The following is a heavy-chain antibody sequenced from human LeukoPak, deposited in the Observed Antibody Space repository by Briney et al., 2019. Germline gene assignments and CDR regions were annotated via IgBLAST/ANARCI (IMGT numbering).Heavy chain of an antibody. J-gene: IGHJ4*02. CDR1: GFTFSSYE. D-gene: IGHD2-15*01. Sequence: GGSLRLSCAASGFTFSSYEMNWVRQAPGKGLEWVSYITSRGSIKYYADYVKGRFTISRDNAKNSLYLQMNSLRAEDTAVYYCASESIYCSGGSCYPYYFDYWGQGTLVTVSS. CDR3: ASESIYCSGGSCYPYYFDY. CDR2: ITSRGSIK. V-gene: IGHV3-48*03.